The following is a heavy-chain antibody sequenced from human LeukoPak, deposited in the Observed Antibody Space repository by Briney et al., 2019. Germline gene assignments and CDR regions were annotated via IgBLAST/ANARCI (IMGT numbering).Heavy chain of an antibody. CDR2: INHSGST. D-gene: IGHD6-6*01. J-gene: IGHJ4*02. Sequence: SETLSLTCAVYGGSFSGYYWSWIRQPPGKGLEWIGEINHSGSTNYNPSLKSRVTISVDTSKNQFSLKLSSVTAADTAVYYCARRRHSSSPFGYWGQGTLVTVSS. CDR3: ARRRHSSSPFGY. V-gene: IGHV4-34*01. CDR1: GGSFSGYY.